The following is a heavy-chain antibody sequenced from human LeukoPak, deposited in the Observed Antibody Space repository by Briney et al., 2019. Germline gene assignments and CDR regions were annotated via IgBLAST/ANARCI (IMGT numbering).Heavy chain of an antibody. Sequence: SETLSLTCTVSGGSISSGSYYWSWIRQPAGKGLEWIGRIYTSGSTNYNPSLKSRVTMSVDTSKNQFSLKLSSVTAADTAVYYCARAADYYDSSGYRTTADYWGQGTLVTVSS. J-gene: IGHJ4*02. CDR3: ARAADYYDSSGYRTTADY. V-gene: IGHV4-61*02. CDR2: IYTSGST. D-gene: IGHD3-22*01. CDR1: GGSISSGSYY.